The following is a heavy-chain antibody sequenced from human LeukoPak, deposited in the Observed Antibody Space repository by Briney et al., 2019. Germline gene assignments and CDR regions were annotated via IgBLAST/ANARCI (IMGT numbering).Heavy chain of an antibody. CDR2: IIPIFGTA. Sequence: SVKVSCKASGGTFSSYAISWVRQAPGQGLEWMGGIIPIFGTANYAQKFQGRVTITADESTSSAYMELSSLRSEDTAVYYCARVLLRLNWFDPWGQGTLVTVSS. J-gene: IGHJ5*02. V-gene: IGHV1-69*01. CDR1: GGTFSSYA. CDR3: ARVLLRLNWFDP.